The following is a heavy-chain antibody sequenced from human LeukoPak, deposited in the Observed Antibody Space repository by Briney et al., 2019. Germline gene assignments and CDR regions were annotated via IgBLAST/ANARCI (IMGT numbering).Heavy chain of an antibody. Sequence: SVKVSCKASGGTFSSYAISWVRQAPGQGLEWMGGIIPIFGTANYAQKFQGRVTITADESTSTAYTELSSLRSEDTAVYYCARGAAYCGGDCYSGDYWGQGTLVTVSS. D-gene: IGHD2-21*02. CDR3: ARGAAYCGGDCYSGDY. CDR2: IIPIFGTA. CDR1: GGTFSSYA. J-gene: IGHJ4*02. V-gene: IGHV1-69*01.